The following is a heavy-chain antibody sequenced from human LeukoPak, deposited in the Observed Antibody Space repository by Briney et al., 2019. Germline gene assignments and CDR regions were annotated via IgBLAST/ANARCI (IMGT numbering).Heavy chain of an antibody. CDR1: GFSFNGFE. V-gene: IGHV3-23*01. J-gene: IGHJ4*02. CDR2: ISGSGADT. Sequence: GGSLRLSCAASGFSFNGFEMNWVRQAPGKGLEWVSAISGSGADTYYADSVKGRFTISRDNSKNTLYLQMNSLRAEDTAIYFCAKELRRSPTYYFDYWGQGTLVTVSS. D-gene: IGHD2-15*01. CDR3: AKELRRSPTYYFDY.